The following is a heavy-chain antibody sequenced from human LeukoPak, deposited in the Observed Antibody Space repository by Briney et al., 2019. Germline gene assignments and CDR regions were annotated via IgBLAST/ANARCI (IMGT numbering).Heavy chain of an antibody. J-gene: IGHJ6*03. Sequence: SETLSLTCTVSGGSINSTGHCWAWLRQPPGKGLEWIGSVYYTGSTHKNPSLKSRVTMTVGTSNNQFSLKLSSVTAADTAIYFCARAGGMAYYYYHMDVWGKGTTVTVSS. CDR3: ARAGGMAYYYYHMDV. CDR2: VYYTGST. CDR1: GGSINSTGHC. V-gene: IGHV4-39*07. D-gene: IGHD5-24*01.